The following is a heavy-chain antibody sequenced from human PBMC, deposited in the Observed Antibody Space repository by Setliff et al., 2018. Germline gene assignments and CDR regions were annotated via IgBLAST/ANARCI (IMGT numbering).Heavy chain of an antibody. CDR1: GYTFTSYD. D-gene: IGHD2-15*01. CDR3: ARVYCSGGSCDKPISDY. J-gene: IGHJ4*02. V-gene: IGHV1-8*02. Sequence: EASVKVSCKASGYTFTSYDINWVRQATGQGLEWMGWMNPNSGNTGYAQKFQGRVTMTRNTSISTAYMELSSLRSEDTAVYYCARVYCSGGSCDKPISDYWGQGTLVTVSS. CDR2: MNPNSGNT.